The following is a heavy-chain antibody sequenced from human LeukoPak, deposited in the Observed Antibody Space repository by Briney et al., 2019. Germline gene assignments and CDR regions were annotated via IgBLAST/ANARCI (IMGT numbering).Heavy chain of an antibody. Sequence: SETLSLTCSVSGGSISNYYWSWIRQSAGKGLEWIGRFYPSGNTMYNPSLTSRVTTSVDTSQNQFSLNLNSVTAADTAVYYCVRAGTYGVRAVISPDVWGQGTTVTVSS. CDR2: FYPSGNT. D-gene: IGHD3-10*01. V-gene: IGHV4-4*07. J-gene: IGHJ6*02. CDR3: VRAGTYGVRAVISPDV. CDR1: GGSISNYY.